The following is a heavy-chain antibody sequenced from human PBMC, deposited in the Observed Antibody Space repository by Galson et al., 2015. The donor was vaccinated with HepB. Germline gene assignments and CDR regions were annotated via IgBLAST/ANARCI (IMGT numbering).Heavy chain of an antibody. V-gene: IGHV3-33*08. CDR1: GFTFSSYG. CDR2: TWYDGSNK. Sequence: SLRLSCAASGFTFSSYGMHWVRQAPGKGLEWVAVTWYDGSNKYYADSVKGRFTISRDNFKKMVYLQMNSLRAEDTAVYYCARDRVLRSLGYWYFDLWGRGTLVTVSS. D-gene: IGHD4-17*01. CDR3: ARDRVLRSLGYWYFDL. J-gene: IGHJ2*01.